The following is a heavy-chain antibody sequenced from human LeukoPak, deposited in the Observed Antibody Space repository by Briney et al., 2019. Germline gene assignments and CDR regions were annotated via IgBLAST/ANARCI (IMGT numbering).Heavy chain of an antibody. V-gene: IGHV4-30-4*01. Sequence: SETLSLTCTVSGGSISSGDYYWSWIRQPPGKGLEWIGYIYYSGSTYYNPSLKSRVTISADTSKNQFSLKLSSVTAADTAVYYCARGTPTSSWSYYFDYWGQGTLVTVSS. CDR3: ARGTPTSSWSYYFDY. CDR2: IYYSGST. CDR1: GGSISSGDYY. D-gene: IGHD6-13*01. J-gene: IGHJ4*02.